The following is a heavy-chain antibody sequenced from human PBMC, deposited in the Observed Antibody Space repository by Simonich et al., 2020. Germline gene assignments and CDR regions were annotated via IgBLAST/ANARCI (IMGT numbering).Heavy chain of an antibody. CDR3: ARNGLVGILKAFDI. J-gene: IGHJ3*02. Sequence: QVQLVQSGAEVKKPGASVKVSCKASGYTFTGHYMQWVRQAPGQGLEWMGRINPNRGGTNYAQKFQGRVTMTRDTSISTAYMELSRLRSDDTAVYYCARNGLVGILKAFDIWGQGTMVTVSS. CDR1: GYTFTGHY. V-gene: IGHV1-2*06. D-gene: IGHD2-21*01. CDR2: INPNRGGT.